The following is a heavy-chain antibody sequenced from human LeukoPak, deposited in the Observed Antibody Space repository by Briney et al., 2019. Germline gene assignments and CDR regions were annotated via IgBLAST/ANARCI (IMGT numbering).Heavy chain of an antibody. D-gene: IGHD5-24*01. J-gene: IGHJ4*02. CDR1: GGSFSGYY. CDR2: INHSGST. Sequence: AETLSLTCAVYGGSFSGYYWSWIRQPPGKGLEWIGEINHSGSTNYNPSLKSRVTISVDTSKNQFSLKLSSVTAADTAVYYCASPGVRDGYNMGDYWGQGTLVTVSS. V-gene: IGHV4-34*01. CDR3: ASPGVRDGYNMGDY.